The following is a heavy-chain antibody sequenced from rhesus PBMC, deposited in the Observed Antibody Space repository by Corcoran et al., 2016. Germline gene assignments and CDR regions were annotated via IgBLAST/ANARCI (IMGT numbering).Heavy chain of an antibody. D-gene: IGHD3-9*01. CDR2: IKNKAEGGTA. CDR1: GFTFSNYW. V-gene: IGHV3S11*01. J-gene: IGHJ6*01. CDR3: TSHNEDDYGYGLDS. Sequence: EVQLVESGGGLVQPGGSLRLSCAASGFTFSNYWMSWVRQAPGKGLVWVGFIKNKAEGGTAAYAESVKGRITMSRDDSKNTLYLQMNSLKTEDTAVYYCTSHNEDDYGYGLDSWGQGVVVTVSS.